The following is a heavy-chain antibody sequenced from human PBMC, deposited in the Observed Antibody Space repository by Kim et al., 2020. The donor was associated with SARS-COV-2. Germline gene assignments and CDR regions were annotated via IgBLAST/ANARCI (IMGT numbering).Heavy chain of an antibody. D-gene: IGHD1-1*01. Sequence: GGSLRLSCAASGFIFRNYAMTWVRQAPGKGLEWVSIISGSGGHTYYADSVKGRFTISRDNSKNTLDLQMNSLRAEDTAVYSCARDVRGTRAFDVWGQGTLVAVSS. CDR3: ARDVRGTRAFDV. J-gene: IGHJ3*01. CDR1: GFIFRNYA. CDR2: ISGSGGHT. V-gene: IGHV3-23*01.